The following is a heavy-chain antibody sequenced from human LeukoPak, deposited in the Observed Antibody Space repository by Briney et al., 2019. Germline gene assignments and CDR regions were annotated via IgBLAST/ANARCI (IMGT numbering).Heavy chain of an antibody. CDR3: ARGWLDAFDI. D-gene: IGHD6-19*01. CDR2: ISSSSSYI. J-gene: IGHJ3*02. Sequence: PGGSLRLSCAASGFTFSSYSMNWVRHAPGKGLEWVSSISSSSSYIYYADSVKGRFTISRDNAKNSLYLQMNSLRAEDTAVYYCARGWLDAFDIWGQGTMVTVSS. V-gene: IGHV3-21*01. CDR1: GFTFSSYS.